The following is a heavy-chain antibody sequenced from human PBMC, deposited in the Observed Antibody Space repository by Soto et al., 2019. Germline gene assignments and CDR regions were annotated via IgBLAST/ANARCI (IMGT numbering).Heavy chain of an antibody. Sequence: PGGSLRLSCAASGFTFSSYAMHWVRQAPGKGLEWVAVISYDGSNKYYADSVKGRFTISRDDSKNTLYLQMNSLRAEDTAVYYCARENYYDSSGSPKTLYYYYGMDVWGQGTTVTVSS. D-gene: IGHD3-22*01. CDR3: ARENYYDSSGSPKTLYYYYGMDV. CDR1: GFTFSSYA. J-gene: IGHJ6*02. V-gene: IGHV3-30-3*01. CDR2: ISYDGSNK.